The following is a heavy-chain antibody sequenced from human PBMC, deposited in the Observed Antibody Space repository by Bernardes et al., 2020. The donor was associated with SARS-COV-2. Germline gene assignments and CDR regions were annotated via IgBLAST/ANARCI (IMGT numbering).Heavy chain of an antibody. Sequence: GGSLRLSCAASGFTFSSYGMHWVRQAPGKGLEWVAVISYDGSSKYYADSVKGRFTISRDNSKNTLYLQMNSLRAEDTAVYYCAKDQWIQLWLGEGYGMDVWGQGTTVTVSS. V-gene: IGHV3-30*18. CDR2: ISYDGSSK. J-gene: IGHJ6*02. CDR3: AKDQWIQLWLGEGYGMDV. D-gene: IGHD5-18*01. CDR1: GFTFSSYG.